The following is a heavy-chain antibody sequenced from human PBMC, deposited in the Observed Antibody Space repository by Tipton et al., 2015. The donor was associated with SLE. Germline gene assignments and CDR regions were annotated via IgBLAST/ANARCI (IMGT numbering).Heavy chain of an antibody. V-gene: IGHV4-4*02. CDR1: RGSITSTNW. CDR2: IYYGGNT. Sequence: SLRLSCAVSRGSITSTNWWNWVRQSPGKGLEWIGEIYYGGNTNYNPSLKSRVTIPVDKSKDEISLTLTSVTAADTAVYYCARDHEAQGYFDLWGRGTLVTVSS. J-gene: IGHJ2*01. CDR3: ARDHEAQGYFDL.